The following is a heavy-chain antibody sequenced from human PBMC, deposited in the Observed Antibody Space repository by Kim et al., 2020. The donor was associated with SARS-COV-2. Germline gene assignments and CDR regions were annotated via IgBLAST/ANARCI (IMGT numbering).Heavy chain of an antibody. Sequence: GGSLRLSCAASGFTFSDYYMSWIRQAPGKGLEWVSYISSSSSYTNYADSVKGRFTISRDNAKNSLYLQMNSLRAEDTAVYYCARGPPESTMIVVVIPQNDYWGQGTLVTVSS. CDR2: ISSSSSYT. D-gene: IGHD3-22*01. J-gene: IGHJ4*02. V-gene: IGHV3-11*05. CDR3: ARGPPESTMIVVVIPQNDY. CDR1: GFTFSDYY.